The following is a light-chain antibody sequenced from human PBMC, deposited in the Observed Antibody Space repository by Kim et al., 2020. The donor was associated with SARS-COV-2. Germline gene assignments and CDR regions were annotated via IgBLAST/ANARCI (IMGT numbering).Light chain of an antibody. CDR2: EDN. V-gene: IGLV6-57*03. CDR3: QSGRL. Sequence: ELPAKTVPISCPRSSSRIASTFVQWYQQRPGSAPTSVIYEDNQRPSWVPDRFSGSIDDSSNSASLTISGLKTEDEADYYCQSGRLFGGGTQLTVL. J-gene: IGLJ2*01. CDR1: SSRIASTF.